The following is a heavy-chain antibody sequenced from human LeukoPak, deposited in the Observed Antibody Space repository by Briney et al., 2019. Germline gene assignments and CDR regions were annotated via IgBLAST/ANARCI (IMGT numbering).Heavy chain of an antibody. J-gene: IGHJ4*02. D-gene: IGHD1-14*01. V-gene: IGHV3-53*01. Sequence: GGSLRLSCAASGFTVITNDMSWVRQAPGKGLEWVSVLYSDGNTKYADSVQGRFTISRDDSKNTLYLEMNSLSPDDTAVYYCARGVEPLAANTLAYWGQGTLVTVSS. CDR3: ARGVEPLAANTLAY. CDR1: GFTVITND. CDR2: LYSDGNT.